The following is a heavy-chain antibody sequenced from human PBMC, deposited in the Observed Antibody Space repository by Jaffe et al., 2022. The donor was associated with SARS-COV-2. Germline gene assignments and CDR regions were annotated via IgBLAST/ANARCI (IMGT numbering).Heavy chain of an antibody. CDR2: IRSRANSYAT. CDR1: GFTFSDPA. CDR3: ARQRGAPTRGYYYYYMDV. D-gene: IGHD1-26*01. Sequence: EVQLVESGGGLVQPGGSLKLSCAASGFTFSDPAVHWVRQASGKGLEWVGHIRSRANSYATAYAPSLKGRFTIFRDDSKNTAYLQMNSLQSEDTAVYYCARQRGAPTRGYYYYYMDVWGKGTTVTVSS. J-gene: IGHJ6*03. V-gene: IGHV3-73*02.